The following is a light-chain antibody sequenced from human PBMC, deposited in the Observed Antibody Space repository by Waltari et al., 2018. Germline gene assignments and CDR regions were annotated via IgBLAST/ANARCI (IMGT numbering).Light chain of an antibody. CDR2: EGS. Sequence: QSALTQPASVSGSPGQSLTLSCTGTRRDVGSYNLVSWYQQHPGKAPKLMIYEGSKRPSGVSNRFSGSKSGNTASLTISGLQAEDEADYYCCSYAGSSTLVFGGGTKLTVL. J-gene: IGLJ2*01. CDR3: CSYAGSSTLV. V-gene: IGLV2-23*01. CDR1: RRDVGSYNL.